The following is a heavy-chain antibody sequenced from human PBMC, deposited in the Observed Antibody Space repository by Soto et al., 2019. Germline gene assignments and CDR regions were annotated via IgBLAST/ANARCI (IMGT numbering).Heavy chain of an antibody. Sequence: PGGSLRLSCAASGFSFSTYGFHWVRQAPGKGLEWVAVIWYDGSDKYYADSVKGRFTISRDNSKNTLYLQMNSLRAEDQALYYRATDRRRTMDGMHVLDQGTSVTAS. CDR1: GFSFSTYG. J-gene: IGHJ6*02. CDR3: ATDRRRTMDGMHV. V-gene: IGHV3-33*01. CDR2: IWYDGSDK.